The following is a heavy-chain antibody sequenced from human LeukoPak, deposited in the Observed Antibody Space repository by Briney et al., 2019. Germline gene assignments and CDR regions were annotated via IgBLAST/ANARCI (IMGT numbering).Heavy chain of an antibody. D-gene: IGHD3-10*01. CDR2: ISSSSSYI. CDR3: ARDSYGSGSYYNEFHY. V-gene: IGHV3-21*01. CDR1: GFTFSSYS. Sequence: RGCLRLSCAASGFTFSSYSMNWGRQAAGKGLELVSSISSSSSYIYYADSVKGPFTISRDNAKNSLYLQMNSLRAEDTAVYYCARDSYGSGSYYNEFHYWGQGTLVTVSS. J-gene: IGHJ4*02.